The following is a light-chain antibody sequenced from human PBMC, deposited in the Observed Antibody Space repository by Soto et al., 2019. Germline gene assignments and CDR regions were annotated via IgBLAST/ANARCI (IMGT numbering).Light chain of an antibody. V-gene: IGLV2-14*01. Sequence: QSALTQPASVSGSPGQSITISCTGTSSDVGGYNYVSWYQQHPGKAPKLIIYEVSNRPSGISNRFSDSKSGNTASLTISGLQSEDEADYYCSSYTSSSTRVFGAGTKLTVL. J-gene: IGLJ2*01. CDR2: EVS. CDR3: SSYTSSSTRV. CDR1: SSDVGGYNY.